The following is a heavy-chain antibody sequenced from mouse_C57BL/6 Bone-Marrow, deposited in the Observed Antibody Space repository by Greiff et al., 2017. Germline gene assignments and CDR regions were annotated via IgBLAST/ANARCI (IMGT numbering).Heavy chain of an antibody. Sequence: QVQLQQPGTELVKPGASVKLSCKASGYTFTSYWMHWVKQRPGQGLEWIGNINPSNGGTNYNEKFKSKATLTVDKSSSTAYMQLSSLTSEDSAVYYCARGANYYGSSSWYFDVWGTGTTVTVAS. CDR2: INPSNGGT. CDR3: ARGANYYGSSSWYFDV. J-gene: IGHJ1*03. D-gene: IGHD1-1*01. V-gene: IGHV1-53*01. CDR1: GYTFTSYW.